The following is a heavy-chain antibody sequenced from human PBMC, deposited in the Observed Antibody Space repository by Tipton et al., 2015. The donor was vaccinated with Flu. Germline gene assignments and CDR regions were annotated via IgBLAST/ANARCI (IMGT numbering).Heavy chain of an antibody. CDR3: ARDRESGSYSPGDAFDI. CDR1: GGSISSGGYY. CDR2: IYYSGST. J-gene: IGHJ3*02. Sequence: TLSLTCTVSGGSISSGGYYWSWIRQHPGKGLEWIGYIYYSGSTNYNPSLKSRVTISVDTSKNQFSLKLSSVTAADTAVYYCARDRESGSYSPGDAFDIWGQGTMVTVSS. V-gene: IGHV4-61*08. D-gene: IGHD1-26*01.